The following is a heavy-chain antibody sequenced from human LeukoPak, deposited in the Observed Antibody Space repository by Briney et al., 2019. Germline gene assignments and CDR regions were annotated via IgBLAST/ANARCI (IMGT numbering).Heavy chain of an antibody. CDR1: GFTFSSYA. CDR3: AKDQGIVATINVFDY. J-gene: IGHJ4*02. V-gene: IGHV3-30*04. D-gene: IGHD5-12*01. CDR2: ISYDGSNK. Sequence: GRSLRLSCAASGFTFSSYAMHWVRQAPGKGLEWVAVISYDGSNKYYADSVKGRFTISRDNSKNTLYLQMNSLRAEDTAVYYCAKDQGIVATINVFDYWGQGTLVTVSS.